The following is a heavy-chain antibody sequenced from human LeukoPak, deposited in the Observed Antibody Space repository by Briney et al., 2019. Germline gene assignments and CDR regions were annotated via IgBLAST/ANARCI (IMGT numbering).Heavy chain of an antibody. CDR2: ISGSGGNT. Sequence: GGSLRLSCAASGMTFSNYAMNWVRQAPGKGLEWVSGISGSGGNTYYADSVKGRFTISRDNSKNTLYLQMNSLRAKDTAVYYCAKENNYYYGMDVWGQGTTVTVSS. CDR1: GMTFSNYA. D-gene: IGHD2/OR15-2a*01. CDR3: AKENNYYYGMDV. J-gene: IGHJ6*02. V-gene: IGHV3-23*01.